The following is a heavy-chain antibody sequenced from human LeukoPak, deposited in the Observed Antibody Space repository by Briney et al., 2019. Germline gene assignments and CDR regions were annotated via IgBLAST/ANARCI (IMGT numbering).Heavy chain of an antibody. D-gene: IGHD3-22*01. CDR1: GFPFTTSA. CDR3: ARRGYSSGGADALDI. CDR2: ISSDGITK. V-gene: IGHV3-30-3*01. J-gene: IGHJ3*02. Sequence: GGSLRLSCAASGFPFTTSAMHWVRQAPGKGLEWVAVISSDGITKFYAESVRGRFTISRDNSKDTVDLLVSALRDEDTAAYYCARRGYSSGGADALDIWGQGTLVSVSS.